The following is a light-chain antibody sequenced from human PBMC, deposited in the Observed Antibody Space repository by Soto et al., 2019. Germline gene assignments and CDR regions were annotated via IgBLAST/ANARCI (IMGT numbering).Light chain of an antibody. V-gene: IGLV2-14*01. CDR3: ISYTTSSTLV. CDR1: SSDVGAYNY. CDR2: DVS. J-gene: IGLJ2*01. Sequence: QSALTQPASVSGSPGQSITISCTRTSSDVGAYNYVSWYQHHPGKAPKLIIYDVSNRPSGVSNRFSGSKSGNTASLFISGLQAEDEAEYFCISYTTSSTLVFGGGTKLTVL.